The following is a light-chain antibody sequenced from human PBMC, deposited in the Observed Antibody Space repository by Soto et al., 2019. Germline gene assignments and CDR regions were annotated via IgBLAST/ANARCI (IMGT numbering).Light chain of an antibody. CDR2: GAS. CDR1: QSISSTY. Sequence: EIVLTQSPGTLSLSPGEIATLSCRASQSISSTYLAWYQQKRGQAPRLLIYGASSRATGIPDRFSGSGSGTDFTLTISRLEPEDFALYYCQQYGGSLTFGGGTKVDIK. CDR3: QQYGGSLT. V-gene: IGKV3-20*01. J-gene: IGKJ4*01.